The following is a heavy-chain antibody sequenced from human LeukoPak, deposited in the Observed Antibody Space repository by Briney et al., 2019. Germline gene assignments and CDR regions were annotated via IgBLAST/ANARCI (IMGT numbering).Heavy chain of an antibody. J-gene: IGHJ4*02. Sequence: SETLSLTCAVYGGSFSGYYWSWIRQPPGKGLEWIGYIYYSGSTNYNPSLKSRVTISVDTSKNQFSLKLSSVTAADTAVYYCARVGRFGELFFGYWGQGTLVTVSS. V-gene: IGHV4-59*01. D-gene: IGHD3-10*01. CDR1: GGSFSGYY. CDR3: ARVGRFGELFFGY. CDR2: IYYSGST.